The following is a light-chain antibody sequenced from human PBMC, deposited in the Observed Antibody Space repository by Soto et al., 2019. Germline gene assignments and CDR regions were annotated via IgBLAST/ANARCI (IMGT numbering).Light chain of an antibody. CDR2: EVS. Sequence: QSVLTQPPSASGSPGQSVTISCTGTSSDVGGYNYVSWYQYHPGKAPKLMIYEVSKRPSGVPDRFSGSKSGNTASLAVSGLQAEDEADYYCSPYAGSNSYVFGTGTKVTVL. J-gene: IGLJ1*01. CDR1: SSDVGGYNY. CDR3: SPYAGSNSYV. V-gene: IGLV2-8*01.